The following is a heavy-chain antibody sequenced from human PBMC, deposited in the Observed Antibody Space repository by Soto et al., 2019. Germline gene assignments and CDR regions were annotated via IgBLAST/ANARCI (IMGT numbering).Heavy chain of an antibody. CDR1: GYTFTSYG. V-gene: IGHV1-18*04. CDR3: ARDLNQWELRLGVY. J-gene: IGHJ4*02. Sequence: QVQLVQSGAEAKKPGASVKVSCKASGYTFTSYGISWVRQAPGQGLEWMGWISPFNGNTNYAQKLQGRVTMTTDTSTSTAYMELRSLRSDDTAVFYCARDLNQWELRLGVYWGQGTLVTVSS. D-gene: IGHD1-26*01. CDR2: ISPFNGNT.